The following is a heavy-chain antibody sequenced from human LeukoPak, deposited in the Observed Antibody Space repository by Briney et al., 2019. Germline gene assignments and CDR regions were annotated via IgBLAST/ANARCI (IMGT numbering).Heavy chain of an antibody. CDR3: ARLSSLVLLWFGEFRRDWYFDL. D-gene: IGHD3-10*01. J-gene: IGHJ2*01. CDR2: IYYSGST. CDR1: GGSISSSSYY. Sequence: PSETLSLTCTVSGGSISSSSYYWGWIRQPPGKGLEWIGSIYYSGSTYYNPSLKSRVTISVDTSKNQFSLKLSSVTAADTAVYYCARLSSLVLLWFGEFRRDWYFDLWGRGTLVTVSS. V-gene: IGHV4-39*01.